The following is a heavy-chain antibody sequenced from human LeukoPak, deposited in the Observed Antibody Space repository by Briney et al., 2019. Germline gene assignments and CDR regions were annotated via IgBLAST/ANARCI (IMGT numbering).Heavy chain of an antibody. CDR3: ARDDADSAYADGDY. Sequence: VASVKVSCKASGGIFSSYTISWVRQAPGQGLEWMGRIIPLLGIANYAQKFQGRVTIIADKSTSTAYMELSSLRSEDTAAYYCARDDADSAYADGDYWGQGTLVTVSS. CDR1: GGIFSSYT. V-gene: IGHV1-69*04. J-gene: IGHJ4*02. D-gene: IGHD5-12*01. CDR2: IIPLLGIA.